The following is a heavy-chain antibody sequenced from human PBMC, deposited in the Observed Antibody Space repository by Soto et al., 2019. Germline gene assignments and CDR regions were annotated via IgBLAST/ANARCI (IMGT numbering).Heavy chain of an antibody. CDR2: INWNSGSI. CDR1: GFSFDDYA. V-gene: IGHV3-9*01. CDR3: AKDRGSGSYAANYYYYGMDV. D-gene: IGHD3-10*01. J-gene: IGHJ6*02. Sequence: EEQLVESGGGLVQPGRSLRLSCAASGFSFDDYAIHWVRQSPGKGLEWVSGINWNSGSIGYADSVKGRFTISRDNAKTSLYLQMNSPRVEGTALYYCAKDRGSGSYAANYYYYGMDVWGQGTTVTVS.